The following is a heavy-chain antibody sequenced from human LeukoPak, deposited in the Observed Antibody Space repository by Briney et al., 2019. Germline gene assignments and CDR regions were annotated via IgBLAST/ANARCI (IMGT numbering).Heavy chain of an antibody. Sequence: SETLSLTCAVYGGSFSGYYWSWIRQPPGKGLEWIGEINHSGSTSYNPSLKSRVTMSVDTSKNQFSLKLSSVTAADTAVYYCARRGASSSWYWRRWFDPWGQGTLVTVSS. CDR1: GGSFSGYY. D-gene: IGHD6-13*01. J-gene: IGHJ5*02. V-gene: IGHV4-34*01. CDR2: INHSGST. CDR3: ARRGASSSWYWRRWFDP.